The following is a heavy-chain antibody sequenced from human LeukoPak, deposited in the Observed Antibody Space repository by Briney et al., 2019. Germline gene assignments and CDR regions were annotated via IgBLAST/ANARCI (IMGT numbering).Heavy chain of an antibody. Sequence: SETLSLTCAVSGGSISSINWWSWVRQPPGKGLEWIGEIYHSGSTNYNPSLKSRVTISVDRSKNQFSLKLSSVTAADTAVYYCARVGGSSSRGYYYYYYYMDVWGKGTTVTVSS. J-gene: IGHJ6*03. CDR3: ARVGGSSSRGYYYYYYYMDV. V-gene: IGHV4-4*02. CDR2: IYHSGST. D-gene: IGHD6-6*01. CDR1: GGSISSINW.